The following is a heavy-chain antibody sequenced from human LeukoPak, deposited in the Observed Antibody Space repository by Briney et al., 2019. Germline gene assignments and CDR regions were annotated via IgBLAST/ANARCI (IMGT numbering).Heavy chain of an antibody. V-gene: IGHV3-23*01. CDR3: AKGGDSSSWYDPNDF. Sequence: HAGGSLRLSCAASGFTFGSYAMSWVRQAPGKGLEWVSAISGSGGSTYYADSVKGRFTISRDNSKNTLYLQMNSLRAEDTAVYYCAKGGDSSSWYDPNDFWGQGTLVTVSS. CDR1: GFTFGSYA. D-gene: IGHD6-13*01. CDR2: ISGSGGST. J-gene: IGHJ4*02.